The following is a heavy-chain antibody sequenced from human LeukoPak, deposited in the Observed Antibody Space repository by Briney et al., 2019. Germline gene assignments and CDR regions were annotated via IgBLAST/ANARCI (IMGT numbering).Heavy chain of an antibody. Sequence: KASETLSLTCAVYGGSFSGYYWSWIRQPPGKGLEWIGEINHSGGTNYNPSLKSRVTISVDTSKNQFSLKLNSVTAADTAVYYCARGTVGYCSGGSCQGWFDLWGQGTLVTVSS. CDR3: ARGTVGYCSGGSCQGWFDL. D-gene: IGHD2-15*01. CDR1: GGSFSGYY. V-gene: IGHV4-34*01. J-gene: IGHJ5*02. CDR2: INHSGGT.